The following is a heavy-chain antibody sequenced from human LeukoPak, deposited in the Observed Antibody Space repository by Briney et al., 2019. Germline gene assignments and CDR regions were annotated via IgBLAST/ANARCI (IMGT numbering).Heavy chain of an antibody. CDR1: GFTFSSYG. V-gene: IGHV3-30*18. J-gene: IGHJ4*02. CDR2: ISYDGSNK. D-gene: IGHD6-13*01. Sequence: GGSLRLSCAASGFTFSSYGMHWVRQAPGKGLEWVAVISYDGSNKYYADSVKGRFTISRDNSKNTLCLQMNSLRAEDTAVYYCAKYRIALDYWGQGTLVTVSS. CDR3: AKYRIALDY.